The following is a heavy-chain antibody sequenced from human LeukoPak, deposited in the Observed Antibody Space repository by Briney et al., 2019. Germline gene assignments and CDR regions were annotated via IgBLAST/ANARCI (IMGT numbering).Heavy chain of an antibody. V-gene: IGHV3-30*18. D-gene: IGHD6-13*01. Sequence: GGSLRLSCAASGFTFSSYAMHWVRQAPGQGLEGLAVISYDGSNKYYADSVKGRFTISRDNSKNTLYLQMNSLRAEDTAVYYCAKGTDPQQLVLFDYWGQGTLVTVSS. J-gene: IGHJ4*02. CDR2: ISYDGSNK. CDR1: GFTFSSYA. CDR3: AKGTDPQQLVLFDY.